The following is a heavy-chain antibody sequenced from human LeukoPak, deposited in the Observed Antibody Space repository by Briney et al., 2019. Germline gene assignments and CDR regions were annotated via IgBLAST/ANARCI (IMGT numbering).Heavy chain of an antibody. V-gene: IGHV3-33*01. CDR3: ARDRDTAMADDAFDI. CDR1: GFTFSSYG. CDR2: IWYDGSNK. J-gene: IGHJ3*02. Sequence: GGSLRLSCAASGFTFSSYGMHWVRQAPGKGLEWVAVIWYDGSNKYYADSVKGRFTISRDNSKNTLYLQMNSLRAEDTAVYYCARDRDTAMADDAFDIWGQGTMVTVSS. D-gene: IGHD5-18*01.